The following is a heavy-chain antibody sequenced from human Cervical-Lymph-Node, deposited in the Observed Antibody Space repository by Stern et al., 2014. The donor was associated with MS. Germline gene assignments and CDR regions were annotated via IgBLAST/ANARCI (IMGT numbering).Heavy chain of an antibody. J-gene: IGHJ4*02. V-gene: IGHV5-51*01. CDR2: IYPYDSDT. CDR1: GYSFTIYY. Sequence: EVQLVESGAEVKKPGASLKISCKLSGYSFTIYYIAWVRQMPGKGLEWMGVIYPYDSDTTSRPSFQAQVTISADKSIPTASLQWSSLRASDTAMYYCARHVQGFDYWGQGTLVTFSS. CDR3: ARHVQGFDY.